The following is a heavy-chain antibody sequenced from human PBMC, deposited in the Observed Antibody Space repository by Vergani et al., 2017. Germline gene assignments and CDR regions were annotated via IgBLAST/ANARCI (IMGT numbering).Heavy chain of an antibody. D-gene: IGHD3-22*01. Sequence: EVQLVQSGAEVKKPGESLKISCPISGYSFTNYWIGWVRQMPGKGLEWMGIIHPADSDTRYSPSFQGQVTISVDKSISPAYLQRSSLRASDSAMYYCARLYGHDSSGSKYFDYWGQGTLVTVSS. CDR2: IHPADSDT. CDR1: GYSFTNYW. V-gene: IGHV5-51*01. CDR3: ARLYGHDSSGSKYFDY. J-gene: IGHJ4*02.